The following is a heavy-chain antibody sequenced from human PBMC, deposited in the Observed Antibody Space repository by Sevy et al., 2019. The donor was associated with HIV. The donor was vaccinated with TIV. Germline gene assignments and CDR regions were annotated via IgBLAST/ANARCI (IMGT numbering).Heavy chain of an antibody. CDR3: ARSCDSSGYYNYYYYYGMDV. CDR1: GFTFGSYG. J-gene: IGHJ6*02. Sequence: GGFLRLSCAASGFTFGSYGMHWVRQAPGKGLEWVAVIWYDGSNKYYADSVKGRFTISRDNSKNTLYLQMNSLRAEDTAVYYCARSCDSSGYYNYYYYYGMDVWGQGTTVTVSS. CDR2: IWYDGSNK. D-gene: IGHD3-22*01. V-gene: IGHV3-33*01.